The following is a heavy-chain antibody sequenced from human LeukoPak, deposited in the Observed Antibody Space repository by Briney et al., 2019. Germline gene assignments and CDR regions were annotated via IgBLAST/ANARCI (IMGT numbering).Heavy chain of an antibody. CDR1: GGSISSYY. V-gene: IGHV4-59*01. Sequence: SETLSLTCTVSGGSISSYYWSWIRQPPGKGLEWIGYIYYSGSTNYNPSLKSRVTISVDTSKNQLSLKLSSVTAAGTAVYYCARSQRQWGLPPGDWGQGTLVTVSS. J-gene: IGHJ4*02. D-gene: IGHD1-26*01. CDR3: ARSQRQWGLPPGD. CDR2: IYYSGST.